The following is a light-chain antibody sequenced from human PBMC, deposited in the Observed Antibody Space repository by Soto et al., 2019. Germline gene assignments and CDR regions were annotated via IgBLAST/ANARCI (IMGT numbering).Light chain of an antibody. CDR3: CSYADSYSYV. CDR2: DVT. V-gene: IGLV2-11*01. J-gene: IGLJ1*01. Sequence: QSALTQPRSVSGSPGQSVAISCTGTSSDVGGYNYVSWYQQHPGKAPKVMIYDVTKRPSGVPDRFSGSKSGNTASLTISGLQAEDEADYYCCSYADSYSYVFGTGTQLTVL. CDR1: SSDVGGYNY.